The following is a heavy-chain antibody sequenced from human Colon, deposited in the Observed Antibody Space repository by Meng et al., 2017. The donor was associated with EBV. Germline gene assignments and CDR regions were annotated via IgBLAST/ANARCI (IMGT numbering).Heavy chain of an antibody. J-gene: IGHJ4*02. CDR1: SGSFSGHD. CDR2: SNRSGSR. CDR3: ARLYPPDQWLLTSDTSEY. D-gene: IGHD6-19*01. Sequence: QWRTLRFNPCGIPTLTCPVYSGSFSGHDWTWIRKPPGKGLEWMGESNRSGSRNYTPSLKSRVTISTDTSKNQSSLKVKSVTAADTAVYFCARLYPPDQWLLTSDTSEYWGQGTLVTVSS. V-gene: IGHV4-34*01.